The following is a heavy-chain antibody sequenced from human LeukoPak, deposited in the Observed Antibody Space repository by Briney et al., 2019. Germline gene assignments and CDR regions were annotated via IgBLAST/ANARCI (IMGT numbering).Heavy chain of an antibody. D-gene: IGHD1-26*01. J-gene: IGHJ4*02. CDR2: ISGYNGNT. CDR3: AREWELRLDY. CDR1: GYTFTTYN. V-gene: IGHV1-18*01. Sequence: ASVKVSCKASGYTFTTYNINWVRQAPGQGLEWMGWISGYNGNTNYAQKLQGRVTMTRDMSTSTVYMELSSLRSEDTAVYYCAREWELRLDYWGRGTLVTVSS.